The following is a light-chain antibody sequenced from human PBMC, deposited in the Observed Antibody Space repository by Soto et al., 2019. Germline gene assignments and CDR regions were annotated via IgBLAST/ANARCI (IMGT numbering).Light chain of an antibody. J-gene: IGKJ3*01. CDR2: LGS. V-gene: IGKV2-28*01. CDR3: MQALQTPRA. CDR1: QSLLQSNGYNY. Sequence: DIVMTQSPLSLPVTPGEPASISCRSSQSLLQSNGYNYLDWYLQKPGQPPQLLINLGSYRASGVHDRFSASGSGTDFTVKISRVETEDVGVYYCMQALQTPRAFGPGTKVDIK.